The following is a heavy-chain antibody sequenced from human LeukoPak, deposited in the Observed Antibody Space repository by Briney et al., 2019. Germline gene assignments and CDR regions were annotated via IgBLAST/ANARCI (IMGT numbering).Heavy chain of an antibody. CDR1: GYTFTSYY. Sequence: ASVKVPCKASGYTFTSYYMHWVRQAPGQGLEWMGIMNPSGGSTTYAQKFQGRITMTSDTSTSTVYMDLSSLRSEDTAVYYCARDRRIAVAGTPPDYWGQGTLVTVSS. V-gene: IGHV1-46*01. J-gene: IGHJ4*02. D-gene: IGHD6-19*01. CDR2: MNPSGGST. CDR3: ARDRRIAVAGTPPDY.